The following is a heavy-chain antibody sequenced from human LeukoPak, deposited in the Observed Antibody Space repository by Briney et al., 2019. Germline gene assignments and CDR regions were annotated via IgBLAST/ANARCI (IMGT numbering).Heavy chain of an antibody. CDR1: GFTFSSYG. Sequence: PGGSLRLSCAASGFTFSSYGMHWVRQAPGKGLEWVAVISYDGSNKYYADSVKGRFTISRDNSKNTLYLQMNSLRAEDTAVYYCAKDTQGHWGQGTLVTVSP. V-gene: IGHV3-30*18. J-gene: IGHJ4*02. CDR3: AKDTQGH. CDR2: ISYDGSNK.